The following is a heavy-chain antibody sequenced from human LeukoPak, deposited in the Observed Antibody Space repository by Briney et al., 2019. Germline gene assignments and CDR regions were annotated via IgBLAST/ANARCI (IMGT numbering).Heavy chain of an antibody. J-gene: IGHJ3*02. CDR1: GFTFSSYA. D-gene: IGHD2-2*02. CDR2: ISGSGGST. V-gene: IGHV3-23*01. Sequence: GGSLRLSCAASGFTFSSYAMSWVRQAPGKGLEWVSAISGSGGSTYYADSVKGRFTISRDNSKNTLYLQMNSLRAEDTAVYYCARDPGGPHTVKWDAFDIWGQGTMVTVSS. CDR3: ARDPGGPHTVKWDAFDI.